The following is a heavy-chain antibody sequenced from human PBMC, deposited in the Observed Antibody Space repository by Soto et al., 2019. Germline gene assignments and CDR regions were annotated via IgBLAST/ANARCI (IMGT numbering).Heavy chain of an antibody. J-gene: IGHJ4*02. V-gene: IGHV4-4*02. CDR3: ARDTGWGLGY. D-gene: IGHD6-19*01. CDR1: GDSINSNYC. CDR2: IYYSGGT. Sequence: QVQLQESGPGLVRPSGTLSLTCAVSGDSINSNYCWTWVRQPPGKGLEWIAEIYYSGGTSYNPTLKSRVTISMEKSKNQLSLNLTSVTAADTAMYYCARDTGWGLGYWGQGTLVTVSS.